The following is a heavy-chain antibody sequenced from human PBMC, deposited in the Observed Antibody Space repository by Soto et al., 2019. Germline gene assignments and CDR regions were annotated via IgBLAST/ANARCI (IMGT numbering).Heavy chain of an antibody. CDR2: INVYNGDR. CDR3: ARLQLGGDRMLNWFDP. CDR1: GYIFTKYG. V-gene: IGHV1-18*01. D-gene: IGHD2-21*02. Sequence: QVQVVQSGPELKKPGASVKVSCKAQGYIFTKYGIGWVRQAPGHGLEWMGLINVYNGDRKVAQKFQDRVSMTTDTETDTAYMELKSLRSGETAVYYCARLQLGGDRMLNWFDPWGQGTLVTVSS. J-gene: IGHJ5*02.